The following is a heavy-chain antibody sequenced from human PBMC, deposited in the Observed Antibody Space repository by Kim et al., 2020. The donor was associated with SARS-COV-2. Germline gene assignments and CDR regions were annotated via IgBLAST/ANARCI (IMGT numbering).Heavy chain of an antibody. CDR1: GFTFSSYG. J-gene: IGHJ4*02. Sequence: GGSLRLSCAASGFTFSSYGMHWVRQAPGKGLEWVSVISYDGSNKYYADSVKGRFTISRDNSKNTLYLQMNSLRAEDTAVYYCAKEQYYYVSSGYSYFDYWGQGTLVTVSS. V-gene: IGHV3-30*18. CDR3: AKEQYYYVSSGYSYFDY. CDR2: ISYDGSNK. D-gene: IGHD3-22*01.